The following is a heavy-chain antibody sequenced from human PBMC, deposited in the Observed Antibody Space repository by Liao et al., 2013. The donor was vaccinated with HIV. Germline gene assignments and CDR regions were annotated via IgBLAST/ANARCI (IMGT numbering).Heavy chain of an antibody. CDR1: GGSFSGYY. D-gene: IGHD2-8*02. J-gene: IGHJ4*02. Sequence: QVQLQQWGARLLKPSETLSLTCAVYGGSFSGYYWSWIRQPAGEGLEWIGRVFTTGSTSYNPSFKSRVTISIDSSKSQFSLKLNSVTAADTAVYYCAKNTGAWHIFDYWGQGILVTVSS. CDR3: AKNTGAWHIFDY. CDR2: VFTTGST. V-gene: IGHV4-59*10.